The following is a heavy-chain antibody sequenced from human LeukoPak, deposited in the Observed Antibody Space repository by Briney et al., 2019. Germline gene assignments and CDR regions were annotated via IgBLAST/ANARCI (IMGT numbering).Heavy chain of an antibody. Sequence: GGSLRLSCAASGFTFSTYSMNWVRQAPGKGLEWVSSISSSGSYIYYADSVKGRFTISRDNAKNSLYLQIDSLRAEDTAVYYCAIYASSYYSSDYWGQGMLVTVSS. CDR1: GFTFSTYS. CDR3: AIYASSYYSSDY. CDR2: ISSSGSYI. D-gene: IGHD2-2*01. J-gene: IGHJ4*02. V-gene: IGHV3-21*01.